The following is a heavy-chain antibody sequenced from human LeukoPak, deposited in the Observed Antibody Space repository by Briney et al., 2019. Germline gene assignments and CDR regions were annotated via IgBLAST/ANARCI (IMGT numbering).Heavy chain of an antibody. J-gene: IGHJ3*01. V-gene: IGHV4-59*07. Sequence: SDTLSLTCTVSGVYLSAYFWNWLRPPPAQALEWIGYVYYSRSSNQTPPLKSLVTISLDTCKRQFSLSLWSVTAADTAVYYCARLLQDNVNYGSFDFWGQGTMVTVSS. CDR2: VYYSRSS. D-gene: IGHD1-7*01. CDR1: GVYLSAYF. CDR3: ARLLQDNVNYGSFDF.